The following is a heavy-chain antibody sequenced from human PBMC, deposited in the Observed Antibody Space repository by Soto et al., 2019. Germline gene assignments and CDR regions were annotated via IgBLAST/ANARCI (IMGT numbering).Heavy chain of an antibody. CDR1: GFTFSDYY. D-gene: IGHD3-3*01. J-gene: IGHJ4*02. CDR3: ARVSVLRFLEWLLDFHFDY. CDR2: ISSSGSTI. V-gene: IGHV3-11*01. Sequence: VQLVESGGGLVQPGGSLRLSCAASGFTFSDYYMSWIRQAPGKGLEWVSYISSSGSTIYYADSVKGRFTISRDNAKNSLYLQMNSLRAEDTAVYYCARVSVLRFLEWLLDFHFDYWGQGTLVTVSS.